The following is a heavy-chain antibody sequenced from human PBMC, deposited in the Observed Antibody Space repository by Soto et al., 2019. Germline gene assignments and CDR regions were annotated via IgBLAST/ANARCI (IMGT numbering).Heavy chain of an antibody. Sequence: ASETLSLTCTVSGGSVSNSSHYWTWIRQPPGKGLEWIGYVYYTGSTNYNPSLHSRVTISVDTSKNQFSLTLSSVTAADTAVYYCARGDGFWSGYYYLKYWGQGTPVTVSS. J-gene: IGHJ4*02. CDR1: GGSVSNSSHY. CDR2: VYYTGST. V-gene: IGHV4-61*01. CDR3: ARGDGFWSGYYYLKY. D-gene: IGHD3-3*01.